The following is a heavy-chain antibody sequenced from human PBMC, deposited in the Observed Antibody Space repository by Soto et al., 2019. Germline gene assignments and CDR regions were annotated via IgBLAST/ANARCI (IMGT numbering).Heavy chain of an antibody. Sequence: QITLNESGPTQVKPRQTLTLTCTFSGFSLTTSGVGVGWISQSPGKAPEWLALIYWDDDKRYSPSLKSRLTITKDTSKNQVVLTMADLDPADTATYSCAHRVLRTVFGLVTTTAIYFDFWGQGTLVAVSS. J-gene: IGHJ4*02. D-gene: IGHD3-3*01. CDR1: GFSLTTSGVG. V-gene: IGHV2-5*02. CDR2: IYWDDDK. CDR3: AHRVLRTVFGLVTTTAIYFDF.